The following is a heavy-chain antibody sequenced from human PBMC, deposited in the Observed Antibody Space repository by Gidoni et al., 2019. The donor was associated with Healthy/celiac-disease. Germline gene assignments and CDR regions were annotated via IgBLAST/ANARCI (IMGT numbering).Heavy chain of an antibody. J-gene: IGHJ6*02. CDR3: ARDGVGSGMDV. CDR1: GFTFSSYS. Sequence: EVQLVESGGGLVQPGGSLRLSCAASGFTFSSYSMNWVRQAPGKGLEWVSYISSSSSTIYYADSVKGRFTIFRDNAKNSLYLQMNSLRAEDTAVYYCARDGVGSGMDVWGQGTTVTVSS. CDR2: ISSSSSTI. V-gene: IGHV3-48*01. D-gene: IGHD3-10*01.